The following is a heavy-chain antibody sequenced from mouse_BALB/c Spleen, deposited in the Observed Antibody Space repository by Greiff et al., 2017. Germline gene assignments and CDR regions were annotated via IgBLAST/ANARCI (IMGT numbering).Heavy chain of an antibody. CDR3: ARRDDYGGYYYAMDY. V-gene: IGHV1-9*01. Sequence: QVQLQQSGAELMKPGASVKISCKATGYTFSSYWIEWVKQRPGHGLEWIGEILPGSGGTNYNEKFKGKATLTADKSSSTAYMQLSSLTSDDSAVYFCARRDDYGGYYYAMDYWGQGTSVTVSS. D-gene: IGHD2-4*01. CDR1: GYTFSSYW. CDR2: ILPGSGGT. J-gene: IGHJ4*01.